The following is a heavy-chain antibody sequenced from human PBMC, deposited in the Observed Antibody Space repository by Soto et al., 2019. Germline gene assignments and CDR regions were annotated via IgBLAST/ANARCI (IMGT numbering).Heavy chain of an antibody. J-gene: IGHJ6*02. D-gene: IGHD5-12*01. CDR1: GFTFSSYG. CDR3: ARGGYVRDYYYYGMDV. CDR2: IWYDGSNK. Sequence: PGGSLRLSCAASGFTFSSYGMHWVRQAPGKGLEWVAVIWYDGSNKYYADSVKGRFTISRDNSKNTLYLQMNSLRAEDTAVYYCARGGYVRDYYYYGMDVWGQGTTVTVSS. V-gene: IGHV3-33*01.